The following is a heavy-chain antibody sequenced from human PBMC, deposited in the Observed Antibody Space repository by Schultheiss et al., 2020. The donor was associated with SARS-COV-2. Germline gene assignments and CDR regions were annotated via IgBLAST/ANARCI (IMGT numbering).Heavy chain of an antibody. V-gene: IGHV3-64D*06. CDR3: ASYGYCSSTTCYPSH. CDR1: GFTFSRYG. D-gene: IGHD2-2*01. J-gene: IGHJ4*02. Sequence: GGSLRLSCSASGFTFSRYGMHWVRQAPGKGLEYVSTISGNGGSTYYADSVKGRFTISRDNSKNTLYLQMSSLRAEDTAVYFCASYGYCSSTTCYPSHWGQGTLVTVSS. CDR2: ISGNGGST.